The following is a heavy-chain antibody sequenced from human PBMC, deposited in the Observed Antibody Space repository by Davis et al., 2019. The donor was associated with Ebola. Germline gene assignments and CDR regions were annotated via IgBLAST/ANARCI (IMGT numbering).Heavy chain of an antibody. CDR3: ARDLLYDY. Sequence: PSETLSLTCTVSGGSLSNYYWSWIRQPPGKGLEWIGYIYYSGATNYNPSLNSRVTMSVDTSRNQFSLNLTSVTAADTAVYYCARDLLYDYWGQGTLVTVSS. J-gene: IGHJ4*02. CDR1: GGSLSNYY. V-gene: IGHV4-59*01. CDR2: IYYSGAT. D-gene: IGHD2/OR15-2a*01.